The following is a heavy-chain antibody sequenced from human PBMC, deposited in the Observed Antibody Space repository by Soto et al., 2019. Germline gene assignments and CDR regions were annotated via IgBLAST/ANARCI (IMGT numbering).Heavy chain of an antibody. Sequence: QITLKESGPTLVKPTQTLTLTCTFSGFSLSTSGVGVGWIRQPPGKALEWLALIYWDDDKRYSPSLKSRLTTXKXTXXNQVVLTMTNMDPVDTATYYCAHRRNGSGSYTFDYWGQGTLVTVSS. V-gene: IGHV2-5*02. J-gene: IGHJ4*02. CDR2: IYWDDDK. CDR1: GFSLSTSGVG. D-gene: IGHD3-10*01. CDR3: AHRRNGSGSYTFDY.